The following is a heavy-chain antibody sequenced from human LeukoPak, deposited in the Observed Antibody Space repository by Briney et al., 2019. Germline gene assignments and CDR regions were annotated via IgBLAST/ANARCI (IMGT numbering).Heavy chain of an antibody. D-gene: IGHD1-26*01. CDR1: GYTFTSYG. V-gene: IGHV1-69*05. J-gene: IGHJ4*02. Sequence: ASVKVSCKASGYTFTSYGISWVRQAPGQGLEWMGGIIPIFGTANYAQKFQGRVTITTDESTSTAYMELSSLRSEDTAVYYCARGRGIVGATTSEYDYWGQGTLVTVSS. CDR3: ARGRGIVGATTSEYDY. CDR2: IIPIFGTA.